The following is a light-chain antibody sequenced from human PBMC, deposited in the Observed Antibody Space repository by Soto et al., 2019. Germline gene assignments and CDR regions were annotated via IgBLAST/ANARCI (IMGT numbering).Light chain of an antibody. CDR2: GAS. V-gene: IGKV3-15*01. CDR1: QSVSSN. CDR3: QQYNNWPPGWT. J-gene: IGKJ1*01. Sequence: EIVMTQSPATLSVSPGERATLSCRASQSVSSNLAWYQQKPGQAPRLLIYGASTRATGIPARFSGSGSGTEFPLTISSLQSEDFAVYYCQQYNNWPPGWTFGQGTKVEIK.